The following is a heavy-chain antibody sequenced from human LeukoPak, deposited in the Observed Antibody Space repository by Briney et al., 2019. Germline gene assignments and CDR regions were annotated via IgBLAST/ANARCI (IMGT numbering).Heavy chain of an antibody. V-gene: IGHV3-23*01. D-gene: IGHD5-12*01. Sequence: GGSLRLSCAASGFTFSSSAMSWVRQAPGKGLEWLSTISGGGGSTYYADSVKGRFTISRDNSKNTLYLHMKSLRAEDTAVYYCARAKERGWLRFRYYYYYMDVWGKGTTVTISS. CDR2: ISGGGGST. J-gene: IGHJ6*03. CDR1: GFTFSSSA. CDR3: ARAKERGWLRFRYYYYYMDV.